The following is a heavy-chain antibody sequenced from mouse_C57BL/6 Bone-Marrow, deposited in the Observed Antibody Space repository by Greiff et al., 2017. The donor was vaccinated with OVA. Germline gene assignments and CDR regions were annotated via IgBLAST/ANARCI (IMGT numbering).Heavy chain of an antibody. V-gene: IGHV5-6*01. CDR2: ISSGGSYT. J-gene: IGHJ2*01. CDR1: GFTFSSYG. Sequence: EVQLVESGGDLVKPGGSLKLSCAASGFTFSSYGMSWVRQTPDKRLEWVATISSGGSYTYYPDSVKGRFTFSRDNAKNTLYLQKSSLKSENTAMYDCARHGDYGSFFDYWGQGTTLTVSS. D-gene: IGHD1-1*01. CDR3: ARHGDYGSFFDY.